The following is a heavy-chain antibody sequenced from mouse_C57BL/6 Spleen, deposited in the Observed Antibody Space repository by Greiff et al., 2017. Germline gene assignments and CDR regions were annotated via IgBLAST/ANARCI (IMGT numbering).Heavy chain of an antibody. V-gene: IGHV1-42*01. CDR1: GYSFTGYY. J-gene: IGHJ3*01. CDR3: ARPIPFAY. CDR2: INPSTGGT. Sequence: DVKLQESGPELVKPGASVKISCKASGYSFTGYYMNWVKQSPEKSLEWIGEINPSTGGTTYNQKFKAKATLTVDKSSSTAYMQLKSLTSEDSAVYYCARPIPFAYWGQGTLVTVSA. D-gene: IGHD5-1-1*01.